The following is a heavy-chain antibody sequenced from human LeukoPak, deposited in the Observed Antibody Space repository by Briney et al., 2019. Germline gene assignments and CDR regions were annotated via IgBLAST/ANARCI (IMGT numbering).Heavy chain of an antibody. CDR2: ISSNGGST. V-gene: IGHV3-64*01. Sequence: QPGGSLRLSCAASGYTFSSYAMHWVRQAPGKGLEYVSAISSNGGSTYYANSVKGRFTISRDNAKNSLYLQMNSLRAEDTAVYYCAELGITMIGGVWGKGTTVTISS. CDR3: AELGITMIGGV. J-gene: IGHJ6*04. D-gene: IGHD3-10*02. CDR1: GYTFSSYA.